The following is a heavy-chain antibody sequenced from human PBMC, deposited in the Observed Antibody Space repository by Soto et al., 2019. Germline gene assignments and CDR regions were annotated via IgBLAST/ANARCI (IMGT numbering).Heavy chain of an antibody. J-gene: IGHJ4*01. Sequence: PGESLKISCRGSGYDFNTNWSGWVRQLPGKGLEWVGIMYPGDSDTRYNPSLQGHVTLSADVTVSTAFLQWRSLKTSDTGMYFCARLPRDCNKTSCYYADHWGHGTQVTVSS. V-gene: IGHV5-51*01. D-gene: IGHD2-2*01. CDR2: MYPGDSDT. CDR3: ARLPRDCNKTSCYYADH. CDR1: GYDFNTNW.